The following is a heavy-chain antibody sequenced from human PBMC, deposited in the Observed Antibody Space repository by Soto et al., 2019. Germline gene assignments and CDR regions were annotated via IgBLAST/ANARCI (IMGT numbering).Heavy chain of an antibody. CDR2: IKQDGSEK. Sequence: GGSLRLSCAASGFTFSSYWMSWVRQAPGKGLEWVANIKQDGSEKYYVDSVKGRFTISRDNAKNSLYLQMNSLRAEDTAVYYCASTVLPYYDFWSGRGRDYYYYGMDVWGQGTTVTVSS. V-gene: IGHV3-7*01. D-gene: IGHD3-3*01. J-gene: IGHJ6*02. CDR1: GFTFSSYW. CDR3: ASTVLPYYDFWSGRGRDYYYYGMDV.